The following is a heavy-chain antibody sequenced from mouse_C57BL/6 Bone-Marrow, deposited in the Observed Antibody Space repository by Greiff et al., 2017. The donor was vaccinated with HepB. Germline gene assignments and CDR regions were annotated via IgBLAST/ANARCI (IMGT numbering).Heavy chain of an antibody. CDR3: ARWVHYGSSSH. CDR2: IYPSSGNT. V-gene: IGHV1-81*01. D-gene: IGHD1-1*01. CDR1: GYTFTSYG. J-gene: IGHJ3*01. Sequence: QVQLQQSGAELARPGASVKLSCKASGYTFTSYGISWVKQRTGQGLEWIGEIYPSSGNTYYNEKFKGKATLTADKSSSTAYMELRSLTSEDSAVYFCARWVHYGSSSHWGQGTLVTVAA.